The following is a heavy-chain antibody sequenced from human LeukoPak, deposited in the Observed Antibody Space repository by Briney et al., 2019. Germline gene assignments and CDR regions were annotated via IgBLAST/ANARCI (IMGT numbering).Heavy chain of an antibody. V-gene: IGHV3-23*01. CDR1: GFTFSSYA. D-gene: IGHD3-22*01. CDR3: TPDSSGPFPNWFDP. CDR2: ISGSGDTT. Sequence: GGSLRLSCAASGFTFSSYAVGWVRQAPGKGRECVSSISGSGDTTYYADSVKGRFTISRDNSKNTLYLQMRSQRAEDTAVYYCTPDSSGPFPNWFDPWGQGTLVTVSS. J-gene: IGHJ5*02.